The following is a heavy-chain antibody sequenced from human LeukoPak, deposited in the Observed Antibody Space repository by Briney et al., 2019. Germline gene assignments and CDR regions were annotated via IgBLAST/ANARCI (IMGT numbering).Heavy chain of an antibody. CDR3: VKDRETYYDPGGYYCIWLDP. CDR2: ISGSGATT. V-gene: IGHV3-23*01. J-gene: IGHJ5*02. CDR1: GFTFSTYA. Sequence: AGGSLRLSCAASGFTFSTYAMTWVRQAPRKGLEWVSSISGSGATTYYADSVKGRFTISRDNSKSTLFLQMNSLRADDTAVYHCVKDRETYYDPGGYYCIWLDPWGLRTLVTVSS. D-gene: IGHD3-22*01.